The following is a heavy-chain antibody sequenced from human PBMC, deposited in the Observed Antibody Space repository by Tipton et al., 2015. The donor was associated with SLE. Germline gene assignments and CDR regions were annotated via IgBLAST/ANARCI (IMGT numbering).Heavy chain of an antibody. D-gene: IGHD2-21*01. CDR2: INHAGIT. J-gene: IGHJ5*02. CDR1: DGAFSGYY. Sequence: GLVKPSETLSLTCAVHDGAFSGYYWSWIRQPPGKGLEWIGEINHAGITNYNPSLNSRVTVSVETSKKQFSLNRSSVTAADTAVYYCARGRIVVSRDWGWFDPWGQGILVTVSS. CDR3: ARGRIVVSRDWGWFDP. V-gene: IGHV4-34*01.